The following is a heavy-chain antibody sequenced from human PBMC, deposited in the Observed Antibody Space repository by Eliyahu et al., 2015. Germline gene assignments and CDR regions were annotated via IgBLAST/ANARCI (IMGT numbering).Heavy chain of an antibody. D-gene: IGHD5-24*01. CDR1: XGSIXSYY. CDR2: IFYSGTT. J-gene: IGHJ4*02. Sequence: QVQLQESGPGLVRPSETLSLXXTVSXGSIXSYYXAWLXQAPGEGLEWIAYIFYSGTTTYNPSLKSRVSMSVDPSKNQFSLRLSSLTAADTAVYYCARVYGYNALDYWGQGTLVTVSS. CDR3: ARVYGYNALDY. V-gene: IGHV4-59*01.